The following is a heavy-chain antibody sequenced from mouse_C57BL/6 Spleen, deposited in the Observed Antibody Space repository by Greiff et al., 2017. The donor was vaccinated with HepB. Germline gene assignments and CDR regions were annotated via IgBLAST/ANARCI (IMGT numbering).Heavy chain of an antibody. D-gene: IGHD4-1*01. Sequence: EVKVEESGGGLVQPGGSMKLSCVASGFTFSNYWMNWVRQSPEKGLEWVAQIRLKSDNYATHYAESVKGRFTISRDDSKSSVYLQMNNLRAEDTGIYYCKSIWVLYAMDYWGQGTSVTVSS. V-gene: IGHV6-3*01. J-gene: IGHJ4*01. CDR2: IRLKSDNYAT. CDR1: GFTFSNYW. CDR3: KSIWVLYAMDY.